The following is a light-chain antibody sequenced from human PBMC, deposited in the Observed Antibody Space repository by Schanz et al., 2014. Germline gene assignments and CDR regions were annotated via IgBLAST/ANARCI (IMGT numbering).Light chain of an antibody. V-gene: IGLV1-40*01. CDR3: ATWDDSLRAWL. CDR1: SSNIETPYD. Sequence: QSVLTQPPSVSGALGQRVTITCTGSSSNIETPYDIHWYQSLPGKAPKLLIYANSNRPSDVPDRFSGSKSGTSASLAISGLQSDDEAHYYCATWDDSLRAWLFGGGTKLTVL. J-gene: IGLJ3*02. CDR2: ANS.